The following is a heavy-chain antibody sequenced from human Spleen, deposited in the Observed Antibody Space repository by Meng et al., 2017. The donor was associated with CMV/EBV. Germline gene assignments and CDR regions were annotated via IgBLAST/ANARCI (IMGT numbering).Heavy chain of an antibody. Sequence: LSQSGPGLVQPSQNLSITCVISGDSGSSNSVAWAWIRQSPSRGLEWLGRTYYRSKWYNDYAMFVKSRITISQDTSKNQFSLQLNSVTPEDTAVYYCARHNGVTYRFDCWGQGTLVTVSS. CDR3: ARHNGVTYRFDC. CDR2: TYYRSKWYN. CDR1: GDSGSSNSVA. D-gene: IGHD2-8*01. J-gene: IGHJ4*02. V-gene: IGHV6-1*01.